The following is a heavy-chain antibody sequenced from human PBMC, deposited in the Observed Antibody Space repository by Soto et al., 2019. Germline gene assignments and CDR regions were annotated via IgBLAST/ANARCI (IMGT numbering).Heavy chain of an antibody. CDR1: GFTFSSYS. Sequence: GGSLRLSCAASGFTFSSYSMNWVRQAPGKGLEWVSSVSSSSSYIYYADSVKGRFTISRDNAKNSLYLQMNSLRAEDTAVYYCALKGYSSSPGSFDPWGQGTLVTVSS. D-gene: IGHD6-13*01. CDR2: VSSSSSYI. V-gene: IGHV3-21*01. CDR3: ALKGYSSSPGSFDP. J-gene: IGHJ5*02.